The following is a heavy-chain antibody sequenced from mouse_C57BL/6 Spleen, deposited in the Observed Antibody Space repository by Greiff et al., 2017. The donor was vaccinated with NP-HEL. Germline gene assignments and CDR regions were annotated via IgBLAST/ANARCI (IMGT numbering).Heavy chain of an antibody. CDR2: IYPGSGNT. CDR3: ASPMGAMDY. CDR1: GYSFTSYY. D-gene: IGHD1-1*02. V-gene: IGHV1-66*01. Sequence: QVQLQQSGPELVKPGASVKISCKASGYSFTSYYIHWVKQRPGQGLEWIGWIYPGSGNTKYNEKFKGKATLTADTSSSTVYMQLSSLTSEDSAVYYCASPMGAMDYWGQGTSVTVSS. J-gene: IGHJ4*01.